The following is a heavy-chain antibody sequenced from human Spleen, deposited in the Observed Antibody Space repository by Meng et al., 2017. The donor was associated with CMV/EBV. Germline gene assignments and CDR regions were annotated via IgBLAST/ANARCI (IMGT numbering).Heavy chain of an antibody. Sequence: ASVKVSCKASGYTFTGYYMHWVRQAPGQGLEWMGWINPNSGGTNYAQKFQGRVTMTRDTSISTAYMELSRLRSDDTAVYFCARDKQFFAGLDALDIWGQGTMVTVSS. V-gene: IGHV1-2*02. CDR3: ARDKQFFAGLDALDI. CDR1: GYTFTGYY. CDR2: INPNSGGT. D-gene: IGHD3-3*01. J-gene: IGHJ3*02.